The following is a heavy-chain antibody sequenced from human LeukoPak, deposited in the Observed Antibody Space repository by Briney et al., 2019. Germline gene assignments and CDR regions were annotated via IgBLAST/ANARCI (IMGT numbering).Heavy chain of an antibody. V-gene: IGHV4-59*01. Sequence: SETLSLTCTVSGGSIRSYYWSWIRQPPGKGLEWIGYIYYSGSANYNPSLKSRVTISVDTSKNQFSLKLSSVTAADTAVYYCARDEGYFDYWGQGTLVTVSS. CDR3: ARDEGYFDY. CDR2: IYYSGSA. CDR1: GGSIRSYY. J-gene: IGHJ4*02.